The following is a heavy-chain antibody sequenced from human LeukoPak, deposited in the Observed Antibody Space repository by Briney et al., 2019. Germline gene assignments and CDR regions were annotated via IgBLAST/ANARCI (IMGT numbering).Heavy chain of an antibody. V-gene: IGHV3-48*02. CDR3: ASSGSYRFDY. Sequence: GGSLRLSCVVSGFTFNSYAMNWVRQAPGKGLEWVSHITASGTAMFYADSVKGRFTISRDNAKNSLYLQMNSLRDEDTAVYYCASSGSYRFDYWGQGTLVTVSS. D-gene: IGHD1-26*01. CDR2: ITASGTAM. J-gene: IGHJ4*02. CDR1: GFTFNSYA.